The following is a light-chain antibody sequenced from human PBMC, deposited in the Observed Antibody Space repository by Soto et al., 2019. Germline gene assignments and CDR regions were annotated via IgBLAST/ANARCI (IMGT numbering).Light chain of an antibody. CDR1: QGIRSY. CDR2: AAS. Sequence: DIQLTQSPSFMSASPGDRVTITCRASQGIRSYLAWYQQSPGRAPKLLIYAASTLQSGVTSRFSGSGSGTDFTLTISSLQPEDFATYYCQPLNTFPITFGQVTRLDIK. CDR3: QPLNTFPIT. V-gene: IGKV1-9*01. J-gene: IGKJ5*01.